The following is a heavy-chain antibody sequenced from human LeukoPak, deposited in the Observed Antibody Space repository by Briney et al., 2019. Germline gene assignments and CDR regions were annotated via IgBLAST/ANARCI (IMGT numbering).Heavy chain of an antibody. Sequence: GRSLRLSCAASGLTFIAYLIHWVRQAPGKGLEWVAVMSSDGNAMFYADSVKGRFTISRDNSKNTLYLQMNSLRAEDTAVYYSVRESEYYFDHSASFDYWGQGALVTVSS. J-gene: IGHJ4*02. CDR2: MSSDGNAM. CDR3: VRESEYYFDHSASFDY. D-gene: IGHD3-22*01. V-gene: IGHV3-30-3*01. CDR1: GLTFIAYL.